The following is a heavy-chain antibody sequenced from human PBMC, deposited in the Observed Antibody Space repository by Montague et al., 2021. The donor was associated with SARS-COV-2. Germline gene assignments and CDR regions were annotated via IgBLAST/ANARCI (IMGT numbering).Heavy chain of an antibody. CDR1: DGSISSSSYY. Sequence: SETLSLTCTVSDGSISSSSYYWCWIRQPPGKGLEWIGSIYYSGSTYYNPSLKSRVTISVDTSKNQFSLKLSSVTAADTAVYYCARQEPIVVVVAAARGWFDPWGQGTLVTVSS. D-gene: IGHD2-15*01. CDR2: IYYSGST. V-gene: IGHV4-39*01. J-gene: IGHJ5*02. CDR3: ARQEPIVVVVAAARGWFDP.